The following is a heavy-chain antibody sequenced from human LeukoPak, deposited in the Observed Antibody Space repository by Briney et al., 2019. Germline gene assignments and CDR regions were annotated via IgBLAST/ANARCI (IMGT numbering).Heavy chain of an antibody. CDR1: GFVFSNYA. V-gene: IGHV3-23*01. D-gene: IGHD6-13*01. J-gene: IGHJ4*02. CDR2: ISASGGST. Sequence: GGSLRLSCIASGFVFSNYAMNWVRQAPGKGLEWVSSISASGGSTYYADSVKGRFTISRDNVKNTLYLRMNSLRAEDTAVYYCAKGVGAGNSVYFDQWGQGTLVTVSS. CDR3: AKGVGAGNSVYFDQ.